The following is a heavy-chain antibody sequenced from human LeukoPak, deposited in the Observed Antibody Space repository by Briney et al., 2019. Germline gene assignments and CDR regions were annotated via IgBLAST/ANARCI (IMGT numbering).Heavy chain of an antibody. CDR3: ARGSRTYYYDSQGFDP. CDR1: GGSFSGYY. Sequence: PSETLSLTCAVYGGSFSGYYWSWIRQPPGKGLEWIGEINHSGSTNYNPSLKSRVTISVDTSKNQFSLKLSSVTAADTAVYYCARGSRTYYYDSQGFDPGGQGTLLTVSS. CDR2: INHSGST. V-gene: IGHV4-34*01. J-gene: IGHJ5*02. D-gene: IGHD3-22*01.